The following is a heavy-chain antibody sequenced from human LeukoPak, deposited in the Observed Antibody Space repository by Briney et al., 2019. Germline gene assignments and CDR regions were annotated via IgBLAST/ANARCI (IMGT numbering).Heavy chain of an antibody. V-gene: IGHV4-30-2*01. CDR1: GGSISSGGYS. CDR3: ARYYYYYGMDV. Sequence: TLSLTCAVSGGSISSGGYSWSWIRQPPGKGLEWIGYIYHSGSTYYNPSLKSRVTISVDRSKNQFSLKLSSVTAPDTAVYYCARYYYYYGMDVWGQGTTVTVSS. CDR2: IYHSGST. J-gene: IGHJ6*02.